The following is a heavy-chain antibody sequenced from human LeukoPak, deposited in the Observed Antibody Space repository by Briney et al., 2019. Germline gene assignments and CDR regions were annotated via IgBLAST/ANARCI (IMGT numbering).Heavy chain of an antibody. CDR3: ARDRLLWFGELDF. V-gene: IGHV4-39*07. CDR1: GGSISSYY. D-gene: IGHD3-10*01. Sequence: PSETLSLTCTVSGGSISSYYWGWIRQPPGKGLEWIGSMYYSGNTYYNPSLKSRVTISVDMSKNQISLKLSSVTAADTAVYYCARDRLLWFGELDFWGQGTLVIVSS. CDR2: MYYSGNT. J-gene: IGHJ4*02.